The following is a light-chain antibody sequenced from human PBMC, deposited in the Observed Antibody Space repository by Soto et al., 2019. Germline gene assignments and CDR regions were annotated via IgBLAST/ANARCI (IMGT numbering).Light chain of an antibody. J-gene: IGLJ1*01. V-gene: IGLV1-40*01. CDR2: GNS. Sequence: QSALTQPPSVSGAPGQRVTISCTGSSSNIGAGYDVHWYQQLPGTAPKLLIYGNSNRPSGVPDRFSGSKSGTSASLAITGLRTDDEADYYCQSYDSSLSASNVFGTGTKLTVL. CDR3: QSYDSSLSASNV. CDR1: SSNIGAGYD.